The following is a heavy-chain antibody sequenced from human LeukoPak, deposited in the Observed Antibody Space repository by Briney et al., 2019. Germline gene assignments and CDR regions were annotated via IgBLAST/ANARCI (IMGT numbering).Heavy chain of an antibody. CDR3: ARQSLGPSRSGTSNIWFDP. V-gene: IGHV4-59*08. CDR1: GGSISSYY. Sequence: KASETLSLTCTVSGGSISSYYWSWIRQPPGKRLEWIGYIYYSGTTNYNPSLKSRVTISVDTPKNQFSLKLSSVTAADTAVYYCARQSLGPSRSGTSNIWFDPWGQGTLVTVSS. D-gene: IGHD3-10*01. CDR2: IYYSGTT. J-gene: IGHJ5*02.